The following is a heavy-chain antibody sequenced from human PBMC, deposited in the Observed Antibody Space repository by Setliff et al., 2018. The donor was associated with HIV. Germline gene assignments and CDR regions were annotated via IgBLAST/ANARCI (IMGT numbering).Heavy chain of an antibody. D-gene: IGHD1-7*01. Sequence: SETLSLTCTVSNGSISSSSYFWGWTRQPPGKGLKWIGNIFYSGSTYYNPSLKSRVLISVDTSKNQFSLKLTSVTAADTAVYYCARRGIIAGTTDFWGQGTPVTVSS. CDR3: ARRGIIAGTTDF. V-gene: IGHV4-39*01. CDR1: NGSISSSSYF. J-gene: IGHJ4*02. CDR2: IFYSGST.